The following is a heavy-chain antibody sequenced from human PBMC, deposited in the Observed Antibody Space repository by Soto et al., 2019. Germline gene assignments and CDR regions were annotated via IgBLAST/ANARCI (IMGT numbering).Heavy chain of an antibody. V-gene: IGHV1-69*01. CDR3: ARPDEGIYRSNHHYYYALDI. J-gene: IGHJ6*02. CDR2: IVPIFGTT. CDR1: GGTFRRYS. Sequence: QVQLVQSGAEVKKPGSSVKVSCKASGGTFRRYSISWVRQAPGQGLEWMGGIVPIFGTTSYAQKFQGRVTITAEESTSTSYMELRSLRSEDTAVYYCARPDEGIYRSNHHYYYALDIWGQGTTVTVTS. D-gene: IGHD3-16*02.